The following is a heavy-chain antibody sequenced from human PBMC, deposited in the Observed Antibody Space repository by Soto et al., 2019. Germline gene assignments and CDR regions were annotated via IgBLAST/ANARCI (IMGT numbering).Heavy chain of an antibody. D-gene: IGHD3-3*01. Sequence: QVQLVESGGGVVQPGRSLRRSCAASGFTFSSYGMHWVRQAPGKGLEWVAVISYDGSNKYYADSVKGRFTISRDNPKNTLYLQMNSLRAEDTAVYYCAREKLPAHFGVVPSNFDYWGRGTLVTVSS. CDR3: AREKLPAHFGVVPSNFDY. V-gene: IGHV3-30*03. CDR1: GFTFSSYG. CDR2: ISYDGSNK. J-gene: IGHJ4*02.